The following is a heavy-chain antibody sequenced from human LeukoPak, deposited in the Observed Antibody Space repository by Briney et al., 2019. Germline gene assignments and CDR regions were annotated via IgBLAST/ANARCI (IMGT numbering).Heavy chain of an antibody. Sequence: SETLYLTCTVSGGSISSYYWSWIRQPAGKGLEWIGRIYTSGSTNYNPSLKSRVTMSVDTSKNQFSLKLSSVTAADTAVYYCARHKRSSRTQVLYFDYWGQGTLVTVSS. V-gene: IGHV4-4*07. D-gene: IGHD6-13*01. CDR3: ARHKRSSRTQVLYFDY. CDR1: GGSISSYY. CDR2: IYTSGST. J-gene: IGHJ4*02.